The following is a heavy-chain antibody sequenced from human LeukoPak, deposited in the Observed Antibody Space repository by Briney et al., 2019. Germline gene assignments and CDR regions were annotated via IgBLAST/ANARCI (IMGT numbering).Heavy chain of an antibody. CDR2: IIPILGIA. CDR3: ARGDSVSGDY. D-gene: IGHD1-26*01. J-gene: IGHJ4*02. V-gene: IGHV1-69*04. Sequence: GASVKVSCKAPGGTFSSCAISWVRQAPGQGLEWMGRIIPILGIANYAQKFQGRVTITADKSTSTAYMELSSLRSEDTAVYYCARGDSVSGDYWGQGTLVTVSS. CDR1: GGTFSSCA.